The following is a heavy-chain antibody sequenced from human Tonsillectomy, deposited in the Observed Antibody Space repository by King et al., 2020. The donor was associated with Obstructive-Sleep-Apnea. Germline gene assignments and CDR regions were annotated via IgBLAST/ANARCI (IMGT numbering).Heavy chain of an antibody. V-gene: IGHV1-2*02. CDR2: ISPINGGS. J-gene: IGHJ4*02. CDR1: GFTFTGYY. Sequence: VQLVESGAEVKKPGASVKVSCKASGFTFTGYYIHWLRQAPGERPEWMGWISPINGGSDYAQKFQGRVTMTSDTSITTAYMELTRLTSKDTAVYYCAGDAAFDYWGQGTLVTVSS. CDR3: AGDAAFDY.